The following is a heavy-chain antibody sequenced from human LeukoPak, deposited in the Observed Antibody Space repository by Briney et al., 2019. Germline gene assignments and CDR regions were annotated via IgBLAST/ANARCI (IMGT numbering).Heavy chain of an antibody. CDR1: GFTFSTYW. D-gene: IGHD6-13*01. J-gene: IGHJ4*02. V-gene: IGHV4-39*01. Sequence: GSLRLSCAASGFTFSTYWMHWIRQPPGKGLEWIGSIYYSGSTYYNPSLKSRVTISVDTSKNQFSLKLSSVTAADTAVYYCASCEQQQLVEYWGQGTLVTVSS. CDR3: ASCEQQQLVEY. CDR2: IYYSGST.